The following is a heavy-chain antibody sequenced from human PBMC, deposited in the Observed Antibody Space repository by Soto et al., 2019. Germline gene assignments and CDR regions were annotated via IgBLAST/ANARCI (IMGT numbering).Heavy chain of an antibody. CDR1: GFMFRDYP. D-gene: IGHD3-16*01. V-gene: IGHV3-23*01. CDR2: TTATGGST. J-gene: IGHJ3*02. Sequence: EVQLLESGGGFVQPGGSLRLSCVVSGFMFRDYPMGWVRQAPGKGLEWVSATTATGGSTFYADSVKGRFTISRDNSINTLYLQMNNLRVEDSAVYSCAKRSIMTGGAFDMWGQGTMVTVSS. CDR3: AKRSIMTGGAFDM.